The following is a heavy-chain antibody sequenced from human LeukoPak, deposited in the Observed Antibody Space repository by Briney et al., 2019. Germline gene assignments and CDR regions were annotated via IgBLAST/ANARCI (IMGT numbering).Heavy chain of an antibody. Sequence: SETLSLTCTVSGVSISTSSYYWAWIRQPPGKGLEWIGSMYYSGATYYKSSLKSRVTISIDTSKNQFSLKVSSVTAADTAVYYCARTRLGELSPLFDYWGQGTLVTVSS. CDR2: MYYSGAT. CDR3: ARTRLGELSPLFDY. V-gene: IGHV4-39*07. J-gene: IGHJ4*02. CDR1: GVSISTSSYY. D-gene: IGHD3-16*02.